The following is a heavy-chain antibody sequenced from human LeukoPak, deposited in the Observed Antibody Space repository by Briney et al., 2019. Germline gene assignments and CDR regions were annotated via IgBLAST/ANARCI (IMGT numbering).Heavy chain of an antibody. Sequence: GGSLRLSCAASGFSFTNYWMSWVRQAPGKGLEWVSAISASGGTTYYADSVKGRFTISRDNSENTLFLQMNSLRAEDTAVYYCAKEPPEYCSSTSCPNWFDSWGQGTLVTVSS. CDR1: GFSFTNYW. CDR3: AKEPPEYCSSTSCPNWFDS. V-gene: IGHV3-23*01. J-gene: IGHJ5*01. D-gene: IGHD2-2*01. CDR2: ISASGGTT.